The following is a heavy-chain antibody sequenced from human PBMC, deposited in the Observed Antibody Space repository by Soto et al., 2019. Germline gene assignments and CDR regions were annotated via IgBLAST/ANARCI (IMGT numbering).Heavy chain of an antibody. Sequence: SETLSLTCSVSGGSISSGGYFYSWIRQHPGQGLEWIGSIYYNGRTYYNASLQSRLSMSVDTSKNHFSLKLTSVTAADTAVYFCARLAKEENPKVGSWYFFDYWGQGVMVTVS. CDR1: GGSISSGGYF. CDR2: IYYNGRT. J-gene: IGHJ4*02. CDR3: ARLAKEENPKVGSWYFFDY. D-gene: IGHD1-26*01. V-gene: IGHV4-31*03.